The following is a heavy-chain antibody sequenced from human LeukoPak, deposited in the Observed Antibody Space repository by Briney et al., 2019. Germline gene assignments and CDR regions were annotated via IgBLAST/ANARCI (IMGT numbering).Heavy chain of an antibody. CDR1: GDSVSSNSAA. J-gene: IGHJ4*02. CDR2: TYYRSKWYN. D-gene: IGHD3-22*01. Sequence: SQTLSLTCAISGDSVSSNSAAWNWIRQSPSRGLQWLGRTYYRSKWYNDYAVSVKSRITINPDTSKNQFSLQLNSVTPEDTAVYYCARDGQGYYDSSGNFDYWGQGTLVTVSS. V-gene: IGHV6-1*01. CDR3: ARDGQGYYDSSGNFDY.